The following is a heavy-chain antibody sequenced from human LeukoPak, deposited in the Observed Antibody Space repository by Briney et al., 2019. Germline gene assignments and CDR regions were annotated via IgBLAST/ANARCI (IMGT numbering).Heavy chain of an antibody. V-gene: IGHV3-23*01. J-gene: IGHJ4*02. Sequence: GGSLRLSCAASGFTCSTYAMSWVRQAPGKGLEWVSAISGSGGSTYYADSVKGRFTISRDNSKNTLYLQMNSLRAEDTAVYYCAKDSRRRYYGSGSYYLPDYWGQGTLVTVSS. CDR2: ISGSGGST. CDR1: GFTCSTYA. CDR3: AKDSRRRYYGSGSYYLPDY. D-gene: IGHD3-10*01.